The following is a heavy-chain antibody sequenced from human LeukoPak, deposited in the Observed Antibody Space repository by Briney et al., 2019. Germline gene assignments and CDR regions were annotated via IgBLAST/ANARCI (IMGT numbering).Heavy chain of an antibody. CDR3: ARVIRRRSGFDY. CDR1: GVSFSGSY. J-gene: IGHJ4*02. D-gene: IGHD1-26*01. V-gene: IGHV4-34*01. CDR2: IKHSGST. Sequence: SETLSLTCAVYGVSFSGSYWSWIRQPPGKGLEWIGEIKHSGSTNYNPSLKSRVTISVDTSKNQFSLKLSSVTAADTAVYYCARVIRRRSGFDYWGQGTLVTVSS.